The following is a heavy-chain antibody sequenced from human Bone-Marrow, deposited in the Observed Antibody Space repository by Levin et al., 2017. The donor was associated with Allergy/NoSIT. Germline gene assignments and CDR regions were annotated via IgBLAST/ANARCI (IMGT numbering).Heavy chain of an antibody. CDR3: ARAGGSHMSAQDFDY. CDR1: GASISSNY. CDR2: ISYSGST. Sequence: SETLSLTCTVSGASISSNYWAWIRQPPGKGLEWIAYISYSGSTNYTPSLKSRVTISIDTSRNQLSLKLNSATATDTAVYYCARAGGSHMSAQDFDYWGQGTLVTVSS. D-gene: IGHD2-21*01. V-gene: IGHV4-59*01. J-gene: IGHJ4*02.